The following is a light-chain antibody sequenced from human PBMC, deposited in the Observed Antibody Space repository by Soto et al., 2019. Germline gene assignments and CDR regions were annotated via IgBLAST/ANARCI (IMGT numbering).Light chain of an antibody. CDR3: ASHTNSRTSVI. V-gene: IGLV2-14*01. CDR1: SSDVGGYKY. CDR2: EVS. J-gene: IGLJ6*01. Sequence: QSALTQPASVSGSPGQSITISCTGTSSDVGGYKYVSWYQQHPDKAPKPIIFEVSNRPSGISSRFSGSKSGNTASLTISGLQAEDEADYYCASHTNSRTSVIFGRRAKV.